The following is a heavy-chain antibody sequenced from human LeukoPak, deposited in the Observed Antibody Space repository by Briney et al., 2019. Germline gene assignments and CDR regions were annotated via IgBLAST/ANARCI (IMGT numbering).Heavy chain of an antibody. CDR1: GFTFSSYA. CDR2: IVGGGATT. J-gene: IGHJ5*02. D-gene: IGHD5-18*01. V-gene: IGHV3-23*01. CDR3: AKEGYSYGHGYFDP. Sequence: PGGSLRLSCAASGFTFSSYAMSWVRQAPGQGLEWVAAIVGGGATTFYADSVKGRFTISRDNSRNALFLQMNSLRVEDTATYYCAKEGYSYGHGYFDPWGQGTVVTVSS.